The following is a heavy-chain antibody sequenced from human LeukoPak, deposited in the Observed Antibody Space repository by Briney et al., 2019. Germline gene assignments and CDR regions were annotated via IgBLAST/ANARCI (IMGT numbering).Heavy chain of an antibody. Sequence: SETLSLTCAVYGGSFSGCYWSWIRQPPGKGLEWIGEINHSGSTNYNPSLKSRATISVDTSKNQFSLKLSSVTAADTAVYYCARVDHGSGSYFAGFDYWGQGTLVTVSS. V-gene: IGHV4-34*01. CDR1: GGSFSGCY. D-gene: IGHD3-10*01. CDR3: ARVDHGSGSYFAGFDY. J-gene: IGHJ4*02. CDR2: INHSGST.